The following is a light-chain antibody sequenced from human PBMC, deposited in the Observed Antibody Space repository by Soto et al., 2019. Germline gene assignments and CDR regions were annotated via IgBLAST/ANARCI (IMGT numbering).Light chain of an antibody. CDR1: QSINNY. J-gene: IGKJ1*01. CDR2: GAS. CDR3: HQSYSLPRT. Sequence: DLQMTQSPSSLSASVGDTVTITCRASQSINNYLNWYQQKPGKAPNLLIYGASSLQSGVPSRFSGSGSETDITLTISSLQPEDFATYYCHQSYSLPRTFGQGTKVEVK. V-gene: IGKV1-39*01.